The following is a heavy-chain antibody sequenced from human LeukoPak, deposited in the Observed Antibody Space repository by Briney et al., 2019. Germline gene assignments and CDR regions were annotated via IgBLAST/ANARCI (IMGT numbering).Heavy chain of an antibody. CDR1: GFTFTTYW. CDR3: AKSPLSTYYYYYYMDV. Sequence: GGSLRLSCAASGFTFTTYWMSWVRQLPGKGLEWVANINQDGTEKYYVDSVKGRFTISRDNAKNSLYLQMNSLRAEDTAVYYCAKSPLSTYYYYYYMDVWGKGTTVTVSS. D-gene: IGHD2-2*01. CDR2: INQDGTEK. J-gene: IGHJ6*03. V-gene: IGHV3-7*03.